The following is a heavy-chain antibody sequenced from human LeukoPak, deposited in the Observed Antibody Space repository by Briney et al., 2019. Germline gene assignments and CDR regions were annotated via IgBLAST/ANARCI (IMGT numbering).Heavy chain of an antibody. J-gene: IGHJ4*02. CDR2: IYYSGST. V-gene: IGHV4-39*01. CDR1: GGSISSSSYY. Sequence: PSETLSPTCTVSGGSISSSSYYWGWIRQPPGKGLAWIGSIYYSGSTYCNPSLKSRVTISVDTPKSQFSLKLSSVTAADTAVYYCARGSNLLRTLDYWGQGTLVTVSS. CDR3: ARGSNLLRTLDY. D-gene: IGHD3-10*01.